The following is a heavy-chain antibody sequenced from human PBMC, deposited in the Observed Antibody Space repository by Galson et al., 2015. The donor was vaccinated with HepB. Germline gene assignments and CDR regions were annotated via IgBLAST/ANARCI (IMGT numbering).Heavy chain of an antibody. CDR3: ARSRTYYDYIWGSLMT. J-gene: IGHJ5*02. CDR1: GYTFTGYH. CDR2: INPNSGGT. V-gene: IGHV1-2*06. Sequence: SVKVSCKASGYTFTGYHMHWVRQAPGQGLEWMGRINPNSGGTNYAQKFQGRVTMTRDTSISTAYMELSRLRSDDTAVYYCARSRTYYDYIWGSLMTWGQGTLVTVSS. D-gene: IGHD3-16*01.